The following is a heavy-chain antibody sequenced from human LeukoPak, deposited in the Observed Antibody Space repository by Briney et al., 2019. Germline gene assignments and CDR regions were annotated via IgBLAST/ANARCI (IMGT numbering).Heavy chain of an antibody. V-gene: IGHV3-9*03. Sequence: GRSLRLSCAASGFTFDDYAMHWVRQAPGKGLEWVSGISWNSGSIGYADSVKGRFTISRDNAKNSLYLQMNSLRAEGMALYYCAKEGGNGGYFDYWGQGTLVTVSS. CDR3: AKEGGNGGYFDY. CDR1: GFTFDDYA. D-gene: IGHD4-23*01. J-gene: IGHJ4*02. CDR2: ISWNSGSI.